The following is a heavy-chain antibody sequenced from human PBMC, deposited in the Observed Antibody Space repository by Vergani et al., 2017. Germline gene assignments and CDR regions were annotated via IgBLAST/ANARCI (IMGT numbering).Heavy chain of an antibody. CDR2: INHSGST. D-gene: IGHD5-12*01. V-gene: IGHV4-34*01. CDR3: ARGRKTSGYDGIDY. CDR1: GGSFSGYY. J-gene: IGHJ4*02. Sequence: QVQLQQWGAGLLKPSETLSLTCAVYGGSFSGYYWSWIRQPPGKGLEWIGEINHSGSTNYNPSLKSRVTISVDTSKNQCSLKLSSVTAADTAVYYCARGRKTSGYDGIDYWGQGTLVTVSS.